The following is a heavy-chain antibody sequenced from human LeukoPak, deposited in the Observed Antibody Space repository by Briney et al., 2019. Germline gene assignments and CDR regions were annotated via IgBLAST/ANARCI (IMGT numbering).Heavy chain of an antibody. J-gene: IGHJ3*02. D-gene: IGHD4-23*01. CDR3: AKVEGGNLHDAFEI. CDR1: GFTFVDFP. CDR2: ISWDGDSI. V-gene: IGHV3-43*01. Sequence: GGSLRPSCAASGFTFVDFPMHGVRKPRGRGLGWAPLISWDGDSIYYANSVKGRFTISRDNSKDSLYLQMNSLRREDTALYYCAKVEGGNLHDAFEIWGQGTMVTVSS.